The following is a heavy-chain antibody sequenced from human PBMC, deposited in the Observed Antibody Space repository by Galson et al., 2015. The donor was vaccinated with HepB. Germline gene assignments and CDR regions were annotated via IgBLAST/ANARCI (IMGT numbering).Heavy chain of an antibody. D-gene: IGHD3/OR15-3a*01. J-gene: IGHJ4*02. CDR2: ISYDGSNK. V-gene: IGHV3-30-3*01. Sequence: SLRLSCAASGFTFSSYAMHWVRQAPGKGLEWVAVISYDGSNKYYADSVKGRFTISRDNSKNTLYLQMNSLRAEDTAVYYCSEGDWEAYWGQGTLVTVSS. CDR3: SEGDWEAY. CDR1: GFTFSSYA.